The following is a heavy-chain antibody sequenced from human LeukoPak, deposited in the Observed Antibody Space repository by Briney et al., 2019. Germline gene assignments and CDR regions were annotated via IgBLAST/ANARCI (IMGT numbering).Heavy chain of an antibody. CDR2: INPNSGGT. CDR1: GYTFTGYY. Sequence: ASVKVSCKASGYTFTGYYMHWVRQAPGQGLEWMGWINPNSGGTNYAQKFQGRVTMTRDTSISTAYMELSRLRSDDTAVYYCARSVAAAGGTIDYWGQGTLVTVSS. D-gene: IGHD6-13*01. J-gene: IGHJ4*02. V-gene: IGHV1-2*02. CDR3: ARSVAAAGGTIDY.